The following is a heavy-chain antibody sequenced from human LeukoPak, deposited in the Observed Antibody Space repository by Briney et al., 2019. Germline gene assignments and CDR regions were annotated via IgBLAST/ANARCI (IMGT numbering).Heavy chain of an antibody. V-gene: IGHV1-24*01. D-gene: IGHD2-2*01. J-gene: IGHJ4*02. Sequence: GASVKVSCKVSGYTLTELSMHWVRQAPGKGLEWMGGFDPEDGETIYAQKFQGRVTMTEDTSTDTAYMELSSLRSEDTAVYYCATNYPHCSITSCTAFDYWGQGTLVTVSS. CDR3: ATNYPHCSITSCTAFDY. CDR1: GYTLTELS. CDR2: FDPEDGET.